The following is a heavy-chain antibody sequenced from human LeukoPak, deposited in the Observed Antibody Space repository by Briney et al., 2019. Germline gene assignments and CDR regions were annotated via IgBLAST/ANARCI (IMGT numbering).Heavy chain of an antibody. V-gene: IGHV4-61*01. D-gene: IGHD3-10*01. CDR2: IYYSGST. J-gene: IGHJ4*02. CDR1: GGSVSSGSYY. Sequence: PSETLSLTCTVSGGSVSSGSYYWSWIRQPPGKGLEWIGYIYYSGSTNYNPSLKSRVTISVDTSKNQFSLKLSSVTAADTAVYYCASIDYYGSGSYYLRFDYWGQGTLVTVSS. CDR3: ASIDYYGSGSYYLRFDY.